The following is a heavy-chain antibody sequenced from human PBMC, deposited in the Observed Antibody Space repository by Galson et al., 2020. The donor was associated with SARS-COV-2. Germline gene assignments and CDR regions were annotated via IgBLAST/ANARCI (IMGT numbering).Heavy chain of an antibody. CDR1: GFTFSSYW. CDR3: ARDPAYVDTALDY. Sequence: PGGSLRLSCAASGFTFSSYWMSWVRQAPGKGLESVANIKQDGSEKYYVDSVKGRFTISRDNAKNSLYLQMNSLRAEDTAVYYCARDPAYVDTALDYWGQGTLVTVSS. J-gene: IGHJ4*02. V-gene: IGHV3-7*01. CDR2: IKQDGSEK. D-gene: IGHD5-18*01.